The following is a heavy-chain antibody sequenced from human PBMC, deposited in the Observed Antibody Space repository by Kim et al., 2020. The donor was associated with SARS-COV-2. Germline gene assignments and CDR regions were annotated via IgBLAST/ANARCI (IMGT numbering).Heavy chain of an antibody. V-gene: IGHV4-34*01. CDR2: INHSGST. CDR3: ATLKGAYCSSTSCSSNYGSGSYPPDY. CDR1: GGSFSGYY. Sequence: SQTLSLTCAVYGGSFSGYYWSWLRQPPGKGLEWIGEINHSGSTNYNPSLKSRVTISVDTSKNQFSLKLSSVTAADTAVYYCATLKGAYCSSTSCSSNYGSGSYPPDYWGQGTLVTVSS. D-gene: IGHD2-2*01. J-gene: IGHJ4*02.